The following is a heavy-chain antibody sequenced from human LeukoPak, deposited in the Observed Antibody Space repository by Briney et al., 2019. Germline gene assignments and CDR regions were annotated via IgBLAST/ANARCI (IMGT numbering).Heavy chain of an antibody. J-gene: IGHJ4*02. V-gene: IGHV3-21*01. CDR2: SSSSGNYI. CDR3: ARGQQLDY. CDR1: GFILRSYS. Sequence: PGGSLRLSCAASGFILRSYSMSWVRQAPGKGLEWVALSSSSGNYIYYADSVKGRFIISRDNAKSSLDLQLNSLRAEDTALYYCARGQQLDYWGQGILVTVSS. D-gene: IGHD6-13*01.